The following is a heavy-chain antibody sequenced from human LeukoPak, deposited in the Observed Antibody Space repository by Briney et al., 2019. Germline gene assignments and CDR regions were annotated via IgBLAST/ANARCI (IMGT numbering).Heavy chain of an antibody. CDR3: ARTTEDCSSTSCYQYWFDP. CDR2: IYTSGST. CDR1: GGSISNYY. J-gene: IGHJ5*02. D-gene: IGHD2-2*01. V-gene: IGHV4-59*10. Sequence: PSETLSLTCAVYGGSISNYYWSWIRQPAGKGLEWIGRIYTSGSTNYNPSLKSRVTMSVDTSKNQFSLKLTSVSAADTAVYYCARTTEDCSSTSCYQYWFDPWGQGTLVTVSS.